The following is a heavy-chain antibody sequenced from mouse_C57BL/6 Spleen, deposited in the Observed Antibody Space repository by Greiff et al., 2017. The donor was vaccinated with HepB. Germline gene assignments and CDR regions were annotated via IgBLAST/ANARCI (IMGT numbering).Heavy chain of an antibody. CDR1: GYSFTGYY. V-gene: IGHV1-42*01. Sequence: EVQLQQSGPELVKPGASVKISCKASGYSFTGYYMNWVKQSPEKSLEWIGEINPSTGGTTYNQKFKAKATLTVDKSSSTAYMQLKSLTSEDSAVYYCARRGYALRNWYFDVWGTGTTVTVSS. CDR3: ARRGYALRNWYFDV. CDR2: INPSTGGT. J-gene: IGHJ1*03. D-gene: IGHD3-1*01.